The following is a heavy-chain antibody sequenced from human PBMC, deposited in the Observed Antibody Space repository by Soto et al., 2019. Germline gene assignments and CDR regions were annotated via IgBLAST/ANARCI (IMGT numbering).Heavy chain of an antibody. J-gene: IGHJ5*02. Sequence: QVQLQESGPGLVKPSQTLSLTCTVSGGSISSGGYYWSWIRQHPGKGLEWIGYIYYSGSTYYNPSLKSRVXXSXHXXKNQFSLKLSSVTAADTAVYYCARMYNWNYAWFDPWGQGTLVTVSS. CDR3: ARMYNWNYAWFDP. D-gene: IGHD1-7*01. V-gene: IGHV4-31*03. CDR1: GGSISSGGYY. CDR2: IYYSGST.